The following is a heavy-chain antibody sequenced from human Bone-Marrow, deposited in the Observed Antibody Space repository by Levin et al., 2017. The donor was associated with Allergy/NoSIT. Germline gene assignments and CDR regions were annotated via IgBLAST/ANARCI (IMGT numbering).Heavy chain of an antibody. Sequence: KPSETLSLTCAVYGGSFSGYYWNWIRQTPGKGLEWIGEINHSGRTNYNPSLKSRPTISVDTSKNRFSLKLSSVTAADTAIYYCARAPGREYCDGGKCSRWLDPWGQGTLVTVSS. CDR1: GGSFSGYY. D-gene: IGHD2-21*01. V-gene: IGHV4-34*01. CDR2: INHSGRT. CDR3: ARAPGREYCDGGKCSRWLDP. J-gene: IGHJ5*02.